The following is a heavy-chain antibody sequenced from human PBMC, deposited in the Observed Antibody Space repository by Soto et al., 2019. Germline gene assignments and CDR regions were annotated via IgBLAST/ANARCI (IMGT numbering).Heavy chain of an antibody. V-gene: IGHV1-69*06. CDR2: IIPIFGTA. D-gene: IGHD2-15*01. Sequence: QVQLVQSGAEVKKPGSSVKVSCKASGGTFSSYAISWVRQAPGQGLEWMGGIIPIFGTANYAQKFQGRVTITSDKSKSTAYMELSSLRSEDTAVYYCARVDDCSGGSCYSSWFDPWGQGTLVTVSS. CDR1: GGTFSSYA. J-gene: IGHJ5*02. CDR3: ARVDDCSGGSCYSSWFDP.